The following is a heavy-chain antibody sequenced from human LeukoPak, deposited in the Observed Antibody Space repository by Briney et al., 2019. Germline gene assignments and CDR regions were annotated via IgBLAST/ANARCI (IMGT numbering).Heavy chain of an antibody. CDR3: ARFVSDSLWFGEPNYHYFDY. CDR1: GVSIRSFY. CDR2: TSYSGST. V-gene: IGHV4-59*01. J-gene: IGHJ4*02. Sequence: PSETLSLTCTVSGVSIRSFYWSWIRQPPGKGLEWIGYTSYSGSTNYNPSLKSRVTISVDKSKNEFSLKMTSLTAADTAMYYCARFVSDSLWFGEPNYHYFDYWGQGTQVTVSS. D-gene: IGHD3-10*01.